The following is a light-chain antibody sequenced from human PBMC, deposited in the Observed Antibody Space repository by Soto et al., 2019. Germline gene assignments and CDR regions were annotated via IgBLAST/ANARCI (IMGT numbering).Light chain of an antibody. V-gene: IGKV1-6*01. CDR1: QGISTD. Sequence: AIQMTQSPSSLSASVGDSVTITCRASQGISTDLGWYQQKPGKAPKLLIYAAYILKSGVPSRFSGSGSGTDFTLTISSLQPEDFATYYCLRDYNYPLTFGGGTKVEI. J-gene: IGKJ4*01. CDR3: LRDYNYPLT. CDR2: AAY.